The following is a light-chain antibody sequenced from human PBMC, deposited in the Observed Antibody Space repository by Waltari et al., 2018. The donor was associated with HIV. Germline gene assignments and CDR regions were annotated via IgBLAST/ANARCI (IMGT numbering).Light chain of an antibody. CDR1: SSNIGSNA. CDR3: AAWDDSLNGPL. Sequence: QSVLTQPPSASGTPGQRVPISCSVSSSNIGSNAVNWYQQVPGTAPKLLIYSDNKRPAGVPDRFSGSKSGASASLARFGLQSEDEANYYCAAWDDSLNGPLFGGGTKLTVL. J-gene: IGLJ3*02. CDR2: SDN. V-gene: IGLV1-44*01.